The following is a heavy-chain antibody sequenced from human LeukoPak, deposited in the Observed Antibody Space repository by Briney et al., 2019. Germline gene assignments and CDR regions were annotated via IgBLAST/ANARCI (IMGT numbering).Heavy chain of an antibody. Sequence: GGSLRLSCAASGFTFSSYAMSWVRQAPGKGLEWVAAISGGGGSTYYADSVKGRLTISRDNSKNTLYLQMNSLRAEDTAVYYCAKVSPPLVMVRGAPYYFDYWGQGTLVTVSS. V-gene: IGHV3-23*01. CDR2: ISGGGGST. CDR1: GFTFSSYA. J-gene: IGHJ4*02. D-gene: IGHD3-10*01. CDR3: AKVSPPLVMVRGAPYYFDY.